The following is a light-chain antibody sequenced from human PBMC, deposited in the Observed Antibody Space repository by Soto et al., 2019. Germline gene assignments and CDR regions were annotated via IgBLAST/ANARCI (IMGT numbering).Light chain of an antibody. V-gene: IGKV1-5*03. CDR1: QSISSR. J-gene: IGKJ4*01. CDR2: RAS. CDR3: QQYNSYSPRLT. Sequence: DIQMTQSPSTLSASVGDRVTITCRASQSISSRLAWYQQKPGKAPKLLIYRASSLESGVPSRFSGSGSGTEFTLTISSLQPDDFATYYCQQYNSYSPRLTFGGGTKVEIK.